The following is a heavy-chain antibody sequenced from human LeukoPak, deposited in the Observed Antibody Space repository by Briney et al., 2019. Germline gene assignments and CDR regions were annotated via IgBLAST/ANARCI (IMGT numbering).Heavy chain of an antibody. Sequence: GGSLRLSCEASGFTFGSFAMYWVRQAPGKGLEWIAGIFGSGGSPHYADSVKGRFTISRDNSKNTVYLQINSLRAEDTAVYYCGKTTAGYSSGQKPAWPVDYWGQGTPVTVSS. D-gene: IGHD5-18*01. CDR3: GKTTAGYSSGQKPAWPVDY. CDR2: IFGSGGSP. CDR1: GFTFGSFA. J-gene: IGHJ4*02. V-gene: IGHV3-23*01.